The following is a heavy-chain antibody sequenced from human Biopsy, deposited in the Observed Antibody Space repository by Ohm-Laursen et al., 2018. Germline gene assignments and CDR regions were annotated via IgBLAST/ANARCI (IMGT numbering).Heavy chain of an antibody. V-gene: IGHV4-34*01. CDR2: INHSGRT. CDR3: VRGVDYYDPYHYYALDV. CDR1: GESFNGYY. D-gene: IGHD3-22*01. Sequence: PPGTLSLTCAVCGESFNGYYWSWIRQTPGKGLEWIGEINHSGRTNYNPSLKGRVTISVDTSKNQFSLKVRSVTAADTAVYYCVRGVDYYDPYHYYALDVWGQGTTVTVSS. J-gene: IGHJ6*02.